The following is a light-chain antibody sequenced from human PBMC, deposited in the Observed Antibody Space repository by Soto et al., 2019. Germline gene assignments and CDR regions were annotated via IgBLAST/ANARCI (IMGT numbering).Light chain of an antibody. Sequence: EVVLTQSPGTLSLSPGERAILSCRASQSVSSSFLAWYQQKPGRTPRLLIYDASSRATGIPDRFSGSGSGTDFTLTIDRLEPEDFAVYYCQHYGRSPGLFTFGPGPKVDI. J-gene: IGKJ3*01. CDR2: DAS. V-gene: IGKV3-20*01. CDR3: QHYGRSPGLFT. CDR1: QSVSSSF.